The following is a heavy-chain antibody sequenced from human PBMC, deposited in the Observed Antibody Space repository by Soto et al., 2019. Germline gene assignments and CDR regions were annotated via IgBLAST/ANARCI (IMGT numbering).Heavy chain of an antibody. J-gene: IGHJ6*02. CDR1: GFTFNNYD. D-gene: IGHD2-8*02. CDR3: VRGVLGPGDYYYGMDV. CDR2: IGAAGDT. V-gene: IGHV3-13*01. Sequence: EVQLVESGGALVQPGGSLRLSCTASGFTFNNYDMHGVRQATGKGLEWLSGIGAAGDTYYPGAVNGRCTISRDNARNSLYLQMNSLSAADTAVYYCVRGVLGPGDYYYGMDVWGQGTTVTVSS.